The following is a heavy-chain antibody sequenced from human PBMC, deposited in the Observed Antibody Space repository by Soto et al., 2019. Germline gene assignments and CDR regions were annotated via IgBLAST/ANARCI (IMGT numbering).Heavy chain of an antibody. CDR3: ERDDPFEP. J-gene: IGHJ5*02. CDR2: IHSSGRS. V-gene: IGHV4-59*01. Sequence: QVRLRESGPQVVKPSATLSLNCNVSGGAFRSYFWSWIRQSPGKGLEWIGNIHSSGRSNYNPSFKSRVSMSIDPSKNQFSVRLTSVTPADTAVYYCERDDPFEPWGQGILVTVSS. CDR1: GGAFRSYF.